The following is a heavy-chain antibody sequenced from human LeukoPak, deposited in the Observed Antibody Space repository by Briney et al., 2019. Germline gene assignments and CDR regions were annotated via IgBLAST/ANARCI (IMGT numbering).Heavy chain of an antibody. D-gene: IGHD3-3*02. Sequence: ASVKVSCKASGYTFTSYDINWVRQATGQGLEWMGWMNPNSGNTGYAQKFQGRVTITRNTSISTAYMELRSLRSDDTAVYYCARTISYYYYMDVWGKGTTVTVSS. V-gene: IGHV1-8*03. J-gene: IGHJ6*03. CDR2: MNPNSGNT. CDR3: ARTISYYYYMDV. CDR1: GYTFTSYD.